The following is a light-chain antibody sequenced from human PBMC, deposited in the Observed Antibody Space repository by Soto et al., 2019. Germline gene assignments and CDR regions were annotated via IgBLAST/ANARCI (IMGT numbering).Light chain of an antibody. Sequence: EIVLTQSPATLSLSPGERATLSCRASQRISNYLAWYQQKPGQAPRLLIYDASIRATGIPARFSGRGSGTDFTLTISSLEPEDFAVYYCQQRRKWPPITFGQGTRLEIK. CDR2: DAS. V-gene: IGKV3-11*01. CDR3: QQRRKWPPIT. J-gene: IGKJ5*01. CDR1: QRISNY.